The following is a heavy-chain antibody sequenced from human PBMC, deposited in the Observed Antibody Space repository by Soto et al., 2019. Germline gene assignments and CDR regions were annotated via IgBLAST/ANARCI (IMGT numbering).Heavy chain of an antibody. J-gene: IGHJ6*02. D-gene: IGHD1-26*01. CDR1: GFTFRDYY. V-gene: IGHV3-11*01. CDR2: ITYRGNDA. CDR3: LRRIVGITGHAMDV. Sequence: PGGSLRLSCAASGFTFRDYYMGWMRQAPGKGLEWISYITYRGNDAYYADSVKGRFAISRDNTKNSLYLQMYSLKVEDTALYYRLRRIVGITGHAMDVWGQGTTVTVSS.